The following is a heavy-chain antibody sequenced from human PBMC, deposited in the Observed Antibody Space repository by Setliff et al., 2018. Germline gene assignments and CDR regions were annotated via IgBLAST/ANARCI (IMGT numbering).Heavy chain of an antibody. Sequence: GASVKVSCKASGGTFSSYAISWVRQAPGQGLEWMGGIIPIFGTANYAQKFQGRVTITADESTSTAYMELSSLRSEDTAVYYCARKGYYGSGSYYTNNWYFDLWGRGTLVTVPQ. CDR2: IIPIFGTA. CDR3: ARKGYYGSGSYYTNNWYFDL. CDR1: GGTFSSYA. D-gene: IGHD3-10*01. V-gene: IGHV1-69*13. J-gene: IGHJ2*01.